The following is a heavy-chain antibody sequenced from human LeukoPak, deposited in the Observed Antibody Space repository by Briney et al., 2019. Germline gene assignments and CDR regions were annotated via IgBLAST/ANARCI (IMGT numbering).Heavy chain of an antibody. CDR1: GYTFTSYG. CDR2: INPSGGST. J-gene: IGHJ4*02. CDR3: ARDRQDGYCSSTSCYGFDY. V-gene: IGHV1-46*01. Sequence: ASVKVSCKASGYTFTSYGISWVRQAPGQGLEWMGIINPSGGSTSYAQKFQGRVTMTRDTSTSTVYMELSSLRSEDTAVYYCARDRQDGYCSSTSCYGFDYWGQGTLVTVSS. D-gene: IGHD2-2*03.